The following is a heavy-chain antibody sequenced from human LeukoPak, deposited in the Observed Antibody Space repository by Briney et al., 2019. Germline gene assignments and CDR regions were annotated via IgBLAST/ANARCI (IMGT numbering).Heavy chain of an antibody. Sequence: GGSLRLSCAASGFTVSSNYMSWVRQAPGKGLEWVSRVNSDGNITTYADSVRGRFTISRDNAKNTLYLQMNSLRAEDTAVYYCARRGLVPAFDIWGQGTMVSVTS. CDR3: ARRGLVPAFDI. V-gene: IGHV3-74*01. D-gene: IGHD3-10*02. CDR2: VNSDGNIT. CDR1: GFTVSSNY. J-gene: IGHJ3*02.